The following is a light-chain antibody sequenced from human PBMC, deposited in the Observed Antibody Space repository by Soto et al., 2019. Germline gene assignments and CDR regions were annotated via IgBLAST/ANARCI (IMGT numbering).Light chain of an antibody. V-gene: IGLV1-40*01. CDR1: SSNIGAGYD. Sequence: QSVLTQPPSVSGAPGQRVTISCTGSSSNIGAGYDVHWYQQLPGTAPKLLIYDNNNRPSGVPDRFSGSKSDTSASLAITGLQAEDEADYYCQSFDSSLSGWVFGGGTKLTVL. J-gene: IGLJ3*02. CDR2: DNN. CDR3: QSFDSSLSGWV.